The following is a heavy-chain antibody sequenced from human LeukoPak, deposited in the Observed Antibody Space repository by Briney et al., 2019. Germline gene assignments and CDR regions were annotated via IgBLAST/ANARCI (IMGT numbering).Heavy chain of an antibody. J-gene: IGHJ6*04. CDR1: RFTVYSIY. CDR3: AELGITMIGGV. Sequence: GGSLRFSCAASRFTVYSIYMIWHRTGPGKELVWVSVLYSGGSTYYADSVKGRFTISRDNSKNTLYLQMNSLRAEDTAVYYCAELGITMIGGVWGKGTTVTISS. V-gene: IGHV3-53*01. D-gene: IGHD3-10*02. CDR2: LYSGGST.